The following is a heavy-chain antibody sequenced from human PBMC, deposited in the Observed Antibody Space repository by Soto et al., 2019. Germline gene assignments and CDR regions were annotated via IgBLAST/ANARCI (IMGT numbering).Heavy chain of an antibody. V-gene: IGHV3-30*18. CDR3: AKDRQVWAVAGTVLDY. J-gene: IGHJ4*02. CDR2: ISYDGINK. Sequence: PGGALRLSCAASGFTFSSYGIHWVRHAPGKGLEWVAVISYDGINKYYADSVKGRFTISRDNSKNTLYLQMNSLRAEDTAVYYCAKDRQVWAVAGTVLDYCGQGNLVTVSS. D-gene: IGHD6-19*01. CDR1: GFTFSSYG.